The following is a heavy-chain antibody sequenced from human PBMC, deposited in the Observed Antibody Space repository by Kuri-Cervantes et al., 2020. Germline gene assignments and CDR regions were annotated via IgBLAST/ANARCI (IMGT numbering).Heavy chain of an antibody. CDR3: ASDAYSGGRY. D-gene: IGHD2-15*01. Sequence: GGSLRLSCAASGFTFSSYGMHWVRQAPGKGLEWVAVIWYDGSNKYYADSVKGRFTISRDNAKNSPYLQMNSLRAEDTALYYCASDAYSGGRYWGQGTLVTVSS. CDR2: IWYDGSNK. V-gene: IGHV3-33*08. CDR1: GFTFSSYG. J-gene: IGHJ4*02.